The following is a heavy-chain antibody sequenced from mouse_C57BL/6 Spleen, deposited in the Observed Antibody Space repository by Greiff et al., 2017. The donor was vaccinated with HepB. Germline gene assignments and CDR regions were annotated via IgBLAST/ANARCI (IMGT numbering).Heavy chain of an antibody. CDR3: ARGAAQATGYYFDY. D-gene: IGHD3-2*02. CDR2: INYDGSST. J-gene: IGHJ2*01. V-gene: IGHV5-16*01. Sequence: EVMLVESEGGLVQPGSSMKLSCTASGFTFSDYYMAWVRQVPEKGLEWVANINYDGSSTYYLDSLKSRFIISRDNAKNILYLQMSSLKSEDTATYYCARGAAQATGYYFDYWGQGTTLTVSS. CDR1: GFTFSDYY.